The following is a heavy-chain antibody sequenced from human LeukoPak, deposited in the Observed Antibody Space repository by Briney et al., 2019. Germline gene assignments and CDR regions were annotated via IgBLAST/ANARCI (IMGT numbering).Heavy chain of an antibody. V-gene: IGHV1-69*05. CDR2: IIPIFGTA. CDR1: GGTFSSYA. D-gene: IGHD3-22*01. Sequence: PAKVSCKASGGTFSSYAISWVRQAPGQGLEWMGRIIPIFGTANYAQKFQGRVTITTDESTSTAYMELSSLRSEDTAVYYCARAFDSSHDAFDIWGQGTMVTVSS. CDR3: ARAFDSSHDAFDI. J-gene: IGHJ3*02.